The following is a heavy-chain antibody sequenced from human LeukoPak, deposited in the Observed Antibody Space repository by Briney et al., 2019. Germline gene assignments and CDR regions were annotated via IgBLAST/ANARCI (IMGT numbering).Heavy chain of an antibody. CDR3: AELHSSSPWDYYYGMDV. V-gene: IGHV3-9*01. D-gene: IGHD6-13*01. Sequence: HPGGSLRLSCAASGFAFSSYWMHWVRHAPGKGLEWVSGISWNSGSIGYADSVKGRFTISRDNAKNSLYLQMNSLRAEDTALYYCAELHSSSPWDYYYGMDVWGQGATVTVSS. CDR2: ISWNSGSI. J-gene: IGHJ6*02. CDR1: GFAFSSYW.